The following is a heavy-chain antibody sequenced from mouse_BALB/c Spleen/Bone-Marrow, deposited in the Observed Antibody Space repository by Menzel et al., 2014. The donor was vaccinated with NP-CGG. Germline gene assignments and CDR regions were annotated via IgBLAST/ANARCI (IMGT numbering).Heavy chain of an antibody. CDR2: IYPYNGGT. J-gene: IGHJ4*01. CDR1: GYTFTDYN. V-gene: IGHV1S29*02. D-gene: IGHD2-12*01. CDR3: AITSLYAMDY. Sequence: EVKLVEPGPELVKPGASVKISCKASGYTFTDYNMHWVKQSHGKSLEWIGYIYPYNGGTGYNQKFKSKATLTVDNSSSTAYMELRSLTSEDSAVYYCAITSLYAMDYWGQGTSVTVSS.